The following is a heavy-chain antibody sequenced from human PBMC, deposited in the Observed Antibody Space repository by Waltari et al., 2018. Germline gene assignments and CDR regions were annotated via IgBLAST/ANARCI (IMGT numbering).Heavy chain of an antibody. J-gene: IGHJ4*02. CDR2: ISGGGGTT. D-gene: IGHD1-26*01. Sequence: EVRLVESGGGLVQRGGSLGLSCAASGFTFANYGLSWVRQAPGKGLECVSSISGGGGTTYYADSVKGRFTMSKDFSKNTLFLQMNSVRVDDTADYYCAKSSGSHYEVFDRWGRGTLVTVSS. CDR1: GFTFANYG. CDR3: AKSSGSHYEVFDR. V-gene: IGHV3-23*04.